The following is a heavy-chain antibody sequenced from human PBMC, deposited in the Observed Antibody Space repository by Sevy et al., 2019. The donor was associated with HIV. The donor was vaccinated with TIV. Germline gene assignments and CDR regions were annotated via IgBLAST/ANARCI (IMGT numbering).Heavy chain of an antibody. CDR1: GYTFTSYD. CDR2: MNPNSGNT. V-gene: IGHV1-8*01. CDR3: ARAYYYDSSGYYNTHYYYYGMDV. D-gene: IGHD3-22*01. J-gene: IGHJ6*02. Sequence: ASLKVSCKASGYTFTSYDINWVRQATGQGLEWMGWMNPNSGNTGYAQKFQGRVTMTRNTSISTAYMELSSLGSEDTAVYYCARAYYYDSSGYYNTHYYYYGMDVWGQGTTVTVSS.